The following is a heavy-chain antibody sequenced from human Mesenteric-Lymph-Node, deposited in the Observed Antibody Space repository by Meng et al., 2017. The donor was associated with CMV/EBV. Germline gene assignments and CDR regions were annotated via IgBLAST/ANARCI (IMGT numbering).Heavy chain of an antibody. Sequence: GGSLRLSCAASGFVFRGYGMSWFRQAPGKGLEWVTSITTSSSIISYADSVKGRFTISRDNAKNALYLEMTSLRAEDTAVYYCARAYCGSISCYTGLFDYWGQGTLVTVSS. CDR2: ITTSSSII. D-gene: IGHD2-2*02. J-gene: IGHJ4*02. V-gene: IGHV3-21*06. CDR3: ARAYCGSISCYTGLFDY. CDR1: GFVFRGYG.